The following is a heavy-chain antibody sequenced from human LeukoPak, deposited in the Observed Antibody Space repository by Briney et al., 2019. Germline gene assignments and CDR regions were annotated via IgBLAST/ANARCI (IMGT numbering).Heavy chain of an antibody. V-gene: IGHV3-23*01. J-gene: IGHJ4*02. Sequence: GGSLRLSCAASGFTFSGYAMSWVRQAPGKGLEWVSAISGSGGSTCYGDSVEGLFTICRENSKNTMYLQMSRLRAEDTVVYCCAKTPIVGAANFDYWGQGTLVTVSS. CDR3: AKTPIVGAANFDY. CDR1: GFTFSGYA. CDR2: ISGSGGST. D-gene: IGHD1-26*01.